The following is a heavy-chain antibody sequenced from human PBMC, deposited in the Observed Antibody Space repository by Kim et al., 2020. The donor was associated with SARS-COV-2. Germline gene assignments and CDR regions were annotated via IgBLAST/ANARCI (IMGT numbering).Heavy chain of an antibody. D-gene: IGHD2-2*01. Sequence: GGSLRLSCAASGFTFSDYYMSWIRQAPGKGLEWVSYISSSGSTIYYADSVKGRFTISRDNAKNSLYLQMNSLRAEDTAGYYCARLADCSSTSCYVGHWGQGTLVTVSS. J-gene: IGHJ4*02. CDR3: ARLADCSSTSCYVGH. CDR2: ISSSGSTI. V-gene: IGHV3-11*01. CDR1: GFTFSDYY.